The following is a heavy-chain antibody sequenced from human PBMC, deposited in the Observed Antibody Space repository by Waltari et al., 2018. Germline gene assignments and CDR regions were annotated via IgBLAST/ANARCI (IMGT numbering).Heavy chain of an antibody. CDR3: SRARDEDTAMVFFDH. D-gene: IGHD5-18*01. Sequence: DVQLVESGGGLVHPGGSLRLSCAASGLTVSPPHMSWVRQAPGKGLEWVSIIYPAGSTYNADSVVGRFTISRDVSQNTLHLQMNNLRPEDTAVYYCSRARDEDTAMVFFDHWGQGTLVSVSS. V-gene: IGHV3-66*02. CDR2: IYPAGST. J-gene: IGHJ4*02. CDR1: GLTVSPPH.